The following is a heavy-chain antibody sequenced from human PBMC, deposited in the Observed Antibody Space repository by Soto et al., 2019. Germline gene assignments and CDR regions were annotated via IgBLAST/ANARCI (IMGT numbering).Heavy chain of an antibody. J-gene: IGHJ5*02. V-gene: IGHV3-48*02. D-gene: IGHD3-16*02. Sequence: GGSLRLSCAASGFTFSSYSMNWVRQAPGKGLEWVSYISSSSSTIYYADSVKGRFTISRDNAKNSLYLQMNSLRDEDTAVYYCARDHRQEGLDWFDPWGQGTLVTVSS. CDR2: ISSSSSTI. CDR3: ARDHRQEGLDWFDP. CDR1: GFTFSSYS.